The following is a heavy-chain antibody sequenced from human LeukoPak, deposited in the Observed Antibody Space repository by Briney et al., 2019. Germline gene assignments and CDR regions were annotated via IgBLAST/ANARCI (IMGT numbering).Heavy chain of an antibody. J-gene: IGHJ3*02. CDR1: GFTFSSYW. CDR2: IKQDGSEK. CDR3: ARARSIRVFDI. V-gene: IGHV3-7*01. Sequence: GGSLRLSCAACGFTFSSYWMSWVRQAPGKGLEWVANIKQDGSEKYYVDSVKGRFTISRDNDNAKDSLYLQMNSLRAEDTAVSYCARARSIRVFDIWGQGTMVTVSS. D-gene: IGHD5-12*01.